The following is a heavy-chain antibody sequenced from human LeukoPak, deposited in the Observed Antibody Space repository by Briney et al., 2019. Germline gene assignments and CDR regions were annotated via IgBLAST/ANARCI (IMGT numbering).Heavy chain of an antibody. Sequence: SQTLSLTCTVSGGSISSGDYYWSWIRQPPGKGLEWLGYIYYSGSTYYNPSLKSRVTISVDTSKNQFSLKLSSVTAADTAVYYCASVDYYGSGSYFDYWGQGTLVTVSS. CDR3: ASVDYYGSGSYFDY. D-gene: IGHD3-10*01. J-gene: IGHJ4*02. CDR1: GGSISSGDYY. V-gene: IGHV4-30-4*01. CDR2: IYYSGST.